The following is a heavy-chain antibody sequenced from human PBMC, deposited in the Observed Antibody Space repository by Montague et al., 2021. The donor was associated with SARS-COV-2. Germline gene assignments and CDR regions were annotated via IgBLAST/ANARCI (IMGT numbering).Heavy chain of an antibody. Sequence: SLRLSCAASGFTFSSYWMSWVRQAPGKGLEWVANIKQDGSEKYYVDSVKGRFTISRDHAKNSLYLQMNSLRAEDTAVYYCARESGDTAMVGGMDVWGQGTTVTVSS. D-gene: IGHD5-18*01. CDR2: IKQDGSEK. CDR1: GFTFSSYW. CDR3: ARESGDTAMVGGMDV. V-gene: IGHV3-7*03. J-gene: IGHJ6*02.